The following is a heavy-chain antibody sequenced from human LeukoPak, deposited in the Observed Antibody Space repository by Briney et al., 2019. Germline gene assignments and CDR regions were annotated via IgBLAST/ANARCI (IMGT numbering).Heavy chain of an antibody. D-gene: IGHD2-21*02. CDR3: ARVEAVCGGDCFSDY. CDR1: GYTFTSYG. Sequence: ASVRVSCKASGYTFTSYGISWVRQAPGQGLAWMGWISAYNGNTNYAQKLQGRVTMTTGTSTSTAYMELRSLRSDDTAVYYCARVEAVCGGDCFSDYWGQGTLVTVSS. CDR2: ISAYNGNT. V-gene: IGHV1-18*01. J-gene: IGHJ4*02.